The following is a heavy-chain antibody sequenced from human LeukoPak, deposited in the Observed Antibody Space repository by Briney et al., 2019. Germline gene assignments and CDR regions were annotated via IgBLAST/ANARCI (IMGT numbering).Heavy chain of an antibody. CDR3: ARDRAGWYIDY. Sequence: PSETLSLTCTVSGGSISSYYWSWIRQPPGKGLEWIGYIYYSGSTNYNPSLKSRVTISVDTSKNQFSLKQSSVTAADTAVYYCARDRAGWYIDYWGQGTLVTVSS. J-gene: IGHJ4*02. CDR2: IYYSGST. D-gene: IGHD6-19*01. V-gene: IGHV4-59*01. CDR1: GGSISSYY.